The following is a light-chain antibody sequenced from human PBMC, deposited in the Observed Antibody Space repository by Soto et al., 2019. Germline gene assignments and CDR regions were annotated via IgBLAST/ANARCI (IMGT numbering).Light chain of an antibody. V-gene: IGKV3-20*01. CDR1: QSVSSSY. CDR3: QQYGSSQWT. Sequence: EIVLTQSPGTLSLSPGERATLSCRASQSVSSSYLAWYQQKPGQAPRLLIYGASSRATGIPDRFSGSGSGTEFPLTISRLEPEAFAVYSCQQYGSSQWTFGQGTKVAIK. J-gene: IGKJ1*01. CDR2: GAS.